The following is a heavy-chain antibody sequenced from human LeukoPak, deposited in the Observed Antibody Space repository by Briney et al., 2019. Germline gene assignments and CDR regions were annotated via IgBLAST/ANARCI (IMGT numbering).Heavy chain of an antibody. V-gene: IGHV4-34*01. D-gene: IGHD6-13*01. CDR2: INHSGST. CDR1: GGSFSGYY. Sequence: PWETLSLTCAVYGGSFSGYYWSWIRQPPGKGLEWIGEINHSGSTNYNPSLKSRVTISVDTSKNQFSLKLSSVTAADTAVYYCARTRIAAASPVGYWGQGTLVTVSS. J-gene: IGHJ4*02. CDR3: ARTRIAAASPVGY.